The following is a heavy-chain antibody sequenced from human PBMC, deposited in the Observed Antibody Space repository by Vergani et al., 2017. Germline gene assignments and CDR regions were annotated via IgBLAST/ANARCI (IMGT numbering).Heavy chain of an antibody. D-gene: IGHD1-14*01. CDR1: GGSLSGYY. CDR2: VEDSGYF. Sequence: QLQLHLSGPGLMKPSETLSLTCSVSGGSLSGYYWNWIRQTPGEGLEWIGYVEDSGYFNYNPSLKTRVSMSSDTSNNQFSLMLSSVTVADTAVYYCARSIVSRNPPDYFDNWGQGTLVTVSS. J-gene: IGHJ4*02. V-gene: IGHV4-59*01. CDR3: ARSIVSRNPPDYFDN.